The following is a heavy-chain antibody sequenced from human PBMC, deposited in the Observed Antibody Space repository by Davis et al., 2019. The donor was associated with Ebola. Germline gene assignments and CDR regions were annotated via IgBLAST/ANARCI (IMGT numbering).Heavy chain of an antibody. D-gene: IGHD2-15*01. CDR3: AREVVVVVAATPSGYYYYGMDV. V-gene: IGHV1-69*13. Sequence: AASVKVSCKASGGTFSSYAISWVRQAPGQGLEWMGGIIPIFGTANYAQKFQGRVTITADESTSTAYMELSSLRSEDTAVHYCAREVVVVVAATPSGYYYYGMDVWGKGTTVTVSS. CDR2: IIPIFGTA. CDR1: GGTFSSYA. J-gene: IGHJ6*04.